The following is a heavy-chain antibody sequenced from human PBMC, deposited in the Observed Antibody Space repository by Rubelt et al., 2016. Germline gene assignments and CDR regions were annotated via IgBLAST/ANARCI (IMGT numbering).Heavy chain of an antibody. CDR3: ARDSSWVRGVSCFDY. Sequence: AQPGGSLRLSCAASGFTFSSYSMNWVRQGPGKGLEWVSTLGGAAAYYADSVKGRFTISSDNSKNTVYLHLNSLRAEDTAMYYCARDSSWVRGVSCFDYWGQGTLVTVSS. J-gene: IGHJ4*02. V-gene: IGHV3-23*01. CDR2: LGGAAA. CDR1: GFTFSSYS. D-gene: IGHD3-10*01.